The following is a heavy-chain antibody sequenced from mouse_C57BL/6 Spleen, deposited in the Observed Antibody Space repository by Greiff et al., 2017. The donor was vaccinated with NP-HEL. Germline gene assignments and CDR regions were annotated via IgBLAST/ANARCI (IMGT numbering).Heavy chain of an antibody. Sequence: ESGPGLVKPSQSLSLTCSVTGYSITSGYYWNWIRQVPGNKLEWMGYISYDGSNNYNPSLKNRISITRDTSKNQFFLKLNSVTTEDTATYYCARGYYYGTYYAMDYWGQGTSVTVSS. V-gene: IGHV3-6*01. J-gene: IGHJ4*01. CDR2: ISYDGSN. CDR1: GYSITSGYY. CDR3: ARGYYYGTYYAMDY. D-gene: IGHD1-1*01.